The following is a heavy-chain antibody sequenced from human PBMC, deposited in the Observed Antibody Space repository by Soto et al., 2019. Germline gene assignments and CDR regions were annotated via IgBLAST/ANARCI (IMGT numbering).Heavy chain of an antibody. CDR3: ARGSWDDVTGHYYMDV. D-gene: IGHD1-1*01. V-gene: IGHV6-1*01. Sequence: QVQLQQSGPGLVKPSQTLSLTCDISWDSVSSNSAAWNWIRQTPSRGLEWLGRTYYRSKWYINYAVSVKSRITVNPYTSKNQFSLQLNSVTPEDTAVYYCARGSWDDVTGHYYMDVWGKGTTVTVSS. J-gene: IGHJ6*03. CDR1: WDSVSSNSAA. CDR2: TYYRSKWYI.